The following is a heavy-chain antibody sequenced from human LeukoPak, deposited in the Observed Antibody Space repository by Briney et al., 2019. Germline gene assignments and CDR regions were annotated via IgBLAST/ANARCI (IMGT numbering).Heavy chain of an antibody. CDR3: AKHYDSGRGVPYALDV. V-gene: IGHV3-30-3*02. CDR2: ISYDGSNK. CDR1: GFTFSCYT. Sequence: GGSLRLSCAASGFTFSCYTLHWVRQAPGKGLEWVAVISYDGSNKYYADSVKGRFTISRDNSKNTLYLQMNSLRGEDTAVYYCAKHYDSGRGVPYALDVWGQGTTVTVSS. J-gene: IGHJ6*02. D-gene: IGHD3-10*01.